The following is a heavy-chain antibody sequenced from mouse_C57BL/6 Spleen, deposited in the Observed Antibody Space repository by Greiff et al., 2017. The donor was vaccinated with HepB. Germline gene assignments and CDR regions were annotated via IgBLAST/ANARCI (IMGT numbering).Heavy chain of an antibody. CDR1: GFALTSYG. D-gene: IGHD2-2*01. V-gene: IGHV2-2*01. J-gene: IGHJ2*01. CDR3: ARVWLRRGLDY. Sequence: VKLQESGPGLVQPSQCLSITCTASGFALTSYGVHWVRQSPGKGLEWLGVIWRGGSTDYNAAFISRLSISKDNSKSQVFFKMNSLQADDTAIYYCARVWLRRGLDYWGQGTTLTAAS. CDR2: IWRGGST.